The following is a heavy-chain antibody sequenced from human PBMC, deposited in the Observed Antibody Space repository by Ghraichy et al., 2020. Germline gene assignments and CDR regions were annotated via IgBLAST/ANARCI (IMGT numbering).Heavy chain of an antibody. D-gene: IGHD2-15*01. V-gene: IGHV1-8*01. CDR1: GYTFTNYD. J-gene: IGHJ5*02. Sequence: ASVKVSCRASGYTFTNYDINWVRQAPGQGLEWMGWMNSKTGNTGYEQTFNGRFTMTRNTSINTAYLELTSLTSDDTAVYYCARRLGPVGASPWFEPWGQGTLVTVSS. CDR2: MNSKTGNT. CDR3: ARRLGPVGASPWFEP.